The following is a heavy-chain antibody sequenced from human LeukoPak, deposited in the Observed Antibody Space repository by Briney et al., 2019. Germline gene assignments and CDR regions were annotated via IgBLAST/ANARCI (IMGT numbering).Heavy chain of an antibody. CDR3: ARGKAVAGTFSWFAP. Sequence: PGGSLRLSSAASGFTFSVYWMHWVRQAPGRGLVWVSLINSDGSSTRYADSVKGRFTISRDNAKNTLYQQMNSLRAEDTAVYYCARGKAVAGTFSWFAPWCQGTLVTVSS. V-gene: IGHV3-74*01. CDR1: GFTFSVYW. J-gene: IGHJ5*02. D-gene: IGHD6-19*01. CDR2: INSDGSST.